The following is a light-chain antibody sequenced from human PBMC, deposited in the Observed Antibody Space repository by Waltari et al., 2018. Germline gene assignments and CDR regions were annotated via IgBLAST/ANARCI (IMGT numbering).Light chain of an antibody. CDR1: QSVSSY. J-gene: IGKJ4*01. V-gene: IGKV3-11*01. CDR3: QQRSNWPFT. CDR2: DAS. Sequence: EMLLTQSPATLSLSPGERATLSCRASQSVSSYLAWYQQKPGQAPRLLIYDASNRATGIPARFSGSGSGTDFTLPISSLEPEDFAVYYCQQRSNWPFTFGGGTKVEIK.